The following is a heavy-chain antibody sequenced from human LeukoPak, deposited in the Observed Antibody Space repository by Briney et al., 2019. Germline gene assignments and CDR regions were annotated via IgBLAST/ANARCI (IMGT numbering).Heavy chain of an antibody. J-gene: IGHJ4*02. D-gene: IGHD2-21*01. CDR1: GFTFSTYS. V-gene: IGHV3-21*01. CDR3: AREGTAYCGGDCYLDY. CDR2: IRDSSSYI. Sequence: PGTSLRLSCAASGFTFSTYSMNWVRQAPGKGLEWISSIRDSSSYIYYADPVKGRFTLSRDNAKNPLYLQMSSLRAEDTAVYYCAREGTAYCGGDCYLDYWGQGTLVTVSS.